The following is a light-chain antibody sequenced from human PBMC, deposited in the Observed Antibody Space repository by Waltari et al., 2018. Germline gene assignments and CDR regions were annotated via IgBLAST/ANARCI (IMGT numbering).Light chain of an antibody. CDR1: QDINNF. J-gene: IGKJ4*01. CDR3: QQANSFVPLT. Sequence: DIQMTQSPSSVFASVGDRVTITCRASQDINNFLAWYPQKPGKAPYLLIYGASVLQSGVPARFSGSGSRTNFTLTINSLQPEDFATYFCQQANSFVPLTFGGGTRVQIK. CDR2: GAS. V-gene: IGKV1-12*01.